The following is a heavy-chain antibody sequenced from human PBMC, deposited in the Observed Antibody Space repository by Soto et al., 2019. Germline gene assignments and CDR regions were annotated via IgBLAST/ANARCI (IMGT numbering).Heavy chain of an antibody. V-gene: IGHV4-31*03. D-gene: IGHD3-22*01. J-gene: IGHJ4*02. CDR2: IYYSGST. Sequence: QVQLQESGPGLVKPSQTLSLTCTVSGGSISSGGYYWSWIRQHPGKGLEWIGYIYYSGSTYYNPSHKSRVTISVDTSKNQFSLKLSSVTAADTAVYYCARDDPVNAYDSSGYYYWGQGTLVTVSS. CDR1: GGSISSGGYY. CDR3: ARDDPVNAYDSSGYYY.